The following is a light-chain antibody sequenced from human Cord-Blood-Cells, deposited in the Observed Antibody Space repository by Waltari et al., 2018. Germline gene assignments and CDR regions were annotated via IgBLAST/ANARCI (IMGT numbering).Light chain of an antibody. V-gene: IGKV3-20*01. J-gene: IGKJ2*03. Sequence: EIVLTQSPGTLSLSPGERATLSCRASQSVSNSYLAWYQQKPGQAPRLLIYGASSRATAIPDRFSGSGSGTDFTLTISRLEPEDFAVYYCQQYGSSPYSFGQGTKLEIK. CDR3: QQYGSSPYS. CDR1: QSVSNSY. CDR2: GAS.